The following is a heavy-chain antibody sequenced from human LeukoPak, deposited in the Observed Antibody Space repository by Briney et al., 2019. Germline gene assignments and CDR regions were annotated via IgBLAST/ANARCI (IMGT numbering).Heavy chain of an antibody. J-gene: IGHJ4*02. Sequence: SETLSLTCTVSGGSISRSSYYWGWIRQPPGKGLEWIGTLYYSGSTYYNPSLKSRVTISVDTSKNQLSLKLSSLTTADTAVYYCARRSRALGGSMVRGQTDYWGQGTLVTVSS. D-gene: IGHD3-10*01. CDR1: GGSISRSSYY. CDR2: LYYSGST. V-gene: IGHV4-39*07. CDR3: ARRSRALGGSMVRGQTDY.